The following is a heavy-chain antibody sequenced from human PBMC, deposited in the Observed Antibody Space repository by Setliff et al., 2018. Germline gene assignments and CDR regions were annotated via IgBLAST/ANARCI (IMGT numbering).Heavy chain of an antibody. Sequence: ASVKVSCKPSGYPFIEHYGISWVRQAPGQGLEWMGWISTFNGHTKYAQNFQGRVTMTIDTSTSTAYMELRTLRSDDTAFYFCARDRPSHTSDYYYSIPFDYWGRGTLVTVSS. CDR2: ISTFNGHT. CDR1: GYPFIEHYG. J-gene: IGHJ4*02. D-gene: IGHD3-22*01. V-gene: IGHV1-18*01. CDR3: ARDRPSHTSDYYYSIPFDY.